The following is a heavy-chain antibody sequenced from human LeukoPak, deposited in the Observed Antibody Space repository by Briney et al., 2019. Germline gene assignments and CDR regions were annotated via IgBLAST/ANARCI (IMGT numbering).Heavy chain of an antibody. CDR2: INIISSEI. V-gene: IGHV3-48*02. J-gene: IGHJ3*02. CDR3: ARDRAYAFDN. CDR1: GFTFSSSW. D-gene: IGHD3-10*01. Sequence: GGSLRLSCAASGFTFSSSWMHWVRQAPGKGLEWVSYINIISSEIYYGDSVKGRFTISTDNAKNSVYLQMNSLRDEDTAVYYCARDRAYAFDNWGQGTMVTVSS.